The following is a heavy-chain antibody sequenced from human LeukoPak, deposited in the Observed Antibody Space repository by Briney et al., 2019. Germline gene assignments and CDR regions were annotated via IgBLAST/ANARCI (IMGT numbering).Heavy chain of an antibody. D-gene: IGHD4-17*01. CDR3: ARDGTTVSPAV. CDR1: GGSISSNEYY. V-gene: IGHV4-39*07. Sequence: SETLSLTCNVSGGSISSNEYYWGWIRQPPGKGLEWIANMYYSGSTYYNPSLKSRVTISIDTSKNQLSLKLSSVTAADAAVYYCARDGTTVSPAVWGKGTTVTVSS. CDR2: MYYSGST. J-gene: IGHJ6*04.